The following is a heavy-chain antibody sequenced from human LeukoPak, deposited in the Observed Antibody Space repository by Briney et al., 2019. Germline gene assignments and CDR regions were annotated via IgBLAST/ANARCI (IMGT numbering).Heavy chain of an antibody. J-gene: IGHJ4*02. CDR1: GYSFTSYW. CDR3: VRTLTGRNYYFDY. V-gene: IGHV5-51*01. CDR2: IYPGDSDT. D-gene: IGHD2-21*01. Sequence: GASPKISCKGSGYSFTSYWIGWVRQMPGKGLEWMGNIYPGDSDTRYSPSFQGQVTISADKSTSTAYLQWRSIKASDTAMYEVVRTLTGRNYYFDYWGQGTPVTVSS.